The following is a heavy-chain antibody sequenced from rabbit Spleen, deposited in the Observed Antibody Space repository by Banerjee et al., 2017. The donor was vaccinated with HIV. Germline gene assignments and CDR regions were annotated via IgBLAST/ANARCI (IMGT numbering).Heavy chain of an antibody. D-gene: IGHD8-1*01. V-gene: IGHV1S40*01. Sequence: QSLEESGGGLVKPGASLTLICKASGFSFSSGYDMCWVRQAPGKGLEWIACIYAGSSGFTYFATWAKGRFTISKTSSTTVTLQMTSLTAADTATYFCARDSGSSFSSYGMDLWGPGTLVTVS. CDR2: IYAGSSGFT. CDR3: ARDSGSSFSSYGMDL. CDR1: GFSFSSGYD. J-gene: IGHJ6*01.